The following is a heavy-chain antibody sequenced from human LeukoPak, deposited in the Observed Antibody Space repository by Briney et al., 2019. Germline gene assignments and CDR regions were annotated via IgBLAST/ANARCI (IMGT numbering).Heavy chain of an antibody. V-gene: IGHV4-34*01. CDR2: INHSGST. CDR1: GGSFSGYY. J-gene: IGHJ6*03. CDR3: ARALMKYYYYYMDV. Sequence: SETLSLTCAVYGGSFSGYYWSWIRQPPGKGLEWIGEINHSGSTNYNPSLKSRVTISVDTSKNQFSLKLSSVTAADTAVYYCARALMKYYYYYMDVWGKGTTVTVS.